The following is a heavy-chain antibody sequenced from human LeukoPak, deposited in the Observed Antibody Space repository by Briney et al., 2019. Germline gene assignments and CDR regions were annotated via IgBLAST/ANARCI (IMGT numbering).Heavy chain of an antibody. CDR1: GFTFSSYA. J-gene: IGHJ4*02. Sequence: GGSLRLSCAASGFTFSSYAMSWVRQAPGKGLEWVSAISGSGGSTYYADSVKGRFTISRDNSKNTLYLQMNSLGAEDTAVYYCAKDRFDSSSWGSFDYWGQGTLVTVSS. D-gene: IGHD6-13*01. CDR3: AKDRFDSSSWGSFDY. V-gene: IGHV3-23*01. CDR2: ISGSGGST.